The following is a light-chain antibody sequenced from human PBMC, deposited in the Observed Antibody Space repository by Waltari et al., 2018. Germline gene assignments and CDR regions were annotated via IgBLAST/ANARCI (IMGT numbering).Light chain of an antibody. CDR2: SAS. CDR3: QQSYNAPAT. Sequence: DIQMTPSPSSLSASVGDRVTIACRASQNIANYLNWYQQKPGEAPRLLIYSASSPQSGVPSRFTGSGYETDFALTIRGLQPEDSAIYYCQQSYNAPATFGQGTRVQVK. V-gene: IGKV1-39*01. CDR1: QNIANY. J-gene: IGKJ1*01.